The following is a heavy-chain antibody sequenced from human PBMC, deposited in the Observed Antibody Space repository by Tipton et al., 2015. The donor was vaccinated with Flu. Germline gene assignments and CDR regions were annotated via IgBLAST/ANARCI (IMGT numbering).Heavy chain of an antibody. J-gene: IGHJ4*02. CDR3: ARQLSVGATSGFDY. Sequence: LRLSCAVSGYSISSGYYWGWIRQPPGKGLEWIGSIYHSGSTYYNPSLKSRVTISVDTPKNQFPLKLSSVTAADTAVYYCARQLSVGATSGFDYWGQGTLVTVSS. CDR1: GYSISSGYY. CDR2: IYHSGST. V-gene: IGHV4-38-2*01. D-gene: IGHD1-26*01.